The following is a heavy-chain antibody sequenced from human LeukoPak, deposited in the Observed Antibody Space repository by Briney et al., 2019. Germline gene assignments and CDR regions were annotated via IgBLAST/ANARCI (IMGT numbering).Heavy chain of an antibody. J-gene: IGHJ4*02. CDR1: GGSISSYY. D-gene: IGHD3-3*01. Sequence: PSETLSLTCTVSGGSISSYYWSWVRQPAGKGLEWIGRIYASGNTNYNPSLKGRVTMTVDTSKNQFSLKLRSVTAADTAVYYCARHPYDFRSGPVPDDYWGQGTLVTVSS. CDR3: ARHPYDFRSGPVPDDY. CDR2: IYASGNT. V-gene: IGHV4-4*07.